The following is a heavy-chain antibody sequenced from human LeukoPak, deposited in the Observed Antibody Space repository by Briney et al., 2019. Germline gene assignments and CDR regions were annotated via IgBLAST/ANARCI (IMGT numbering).Heavy chain of an antibody. CDR3: AKDPTYSGSYLSGWYYYYGMDV. V-gene: IGHV3-7*01. J-gene: IGHJ6*02. CDR1: GFPFSSYW. Sequence: GGSLRLSCVASGFPFSSYWMTWVRQAPGKGLEWVANIKQDGSKKSYVDSVKGRFTISRDNAKNSLYLQMNSLRAEDTAVYYCAKDPTYSGSYLSGWYYYYGMDVWGQGTTVTVSS. CDR2: IKQDGSKK. D-gene: IGHD1-26*01.